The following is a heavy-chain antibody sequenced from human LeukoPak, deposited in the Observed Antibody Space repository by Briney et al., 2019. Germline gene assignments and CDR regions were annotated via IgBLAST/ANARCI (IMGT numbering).Heavy chain of an antibody. CDR1: GFTFSNYA. J-gene: IGHJ4*02. V-gene: IGHV3-23*01. D-gene: IGHD3-22*01. CDR3: AKVETYYYGTSDYHYLDY. CDR2: IINTGGST. Sequence: PPGGSLRLSCAASGFTFSNYAMTWVRQAPGMGLEWVSAIINTGGSTYYADSVKGRFTISRDNSKNTMYLQMNSLRAEDTAVYYCAKVETYYYGTSDYHYLDYWGQGALVTVSS.